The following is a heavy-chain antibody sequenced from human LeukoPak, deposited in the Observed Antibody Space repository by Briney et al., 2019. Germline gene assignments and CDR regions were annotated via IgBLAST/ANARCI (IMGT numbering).Heavy chain of an antibody. Sequence: GGSLRLSCAASGFTFSSYSMNWVRQAPGKGLEWVSSISSSSSYIYYADSVKGRFTISRDNAKNSLYLQMNSLRAEDTAVYYCARADSSGDNYYYYGTDVWGQGTTVTVSS. J-gene: IGHJ6*02. D-gene: IGHD3-22*01. CDR2: ISSSSSYI. V-gene: IGHV3-21*01. CDR1: GFTFSSYS. CDR3: ARADSSGDNYYYYGTDV.